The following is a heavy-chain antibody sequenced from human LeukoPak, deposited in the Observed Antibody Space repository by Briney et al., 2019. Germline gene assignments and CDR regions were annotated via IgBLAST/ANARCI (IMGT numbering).Heavy chain of an antibody. Sequence: GGSLRLSCAASGVTFSSYSMNWVRQAPGKGLEWVSSISSSSSYIYYADSVKGRFTISRDNAKNSLYLQMNSLRAEDTAVYYCARDAIPETNDAFDIWGQGTMVTVSS. CDR3: ARDAIPETNDAFDI. CDR2: ISSSSSYI. V-gene: IGHV3-21*01. J-gene: IGHJ3*02. CDR1: GVTFSSYS.